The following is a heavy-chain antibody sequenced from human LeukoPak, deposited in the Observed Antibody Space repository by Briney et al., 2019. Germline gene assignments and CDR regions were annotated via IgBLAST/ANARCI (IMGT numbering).Heavy chain of an antibody. Sequence: AASVKVSCKASGYTFTGYYMHWVRQAPGQGLEWMGWINPNSGGTNYAQKFQGRVTMTRDTSISAANIELSRLISDETTVYYAARGGVTMIVRKLSGNWFDPWGQGTLVTVSS. J-gene: IGHJ5*02. CDR3: ARGGVTMIVRKLSGNWFDP. D-gene: IGHD3-22*01. CDR2: INPNSGGT. V-gene: IGHV1-2*02. CDR1: GYTFTGYY.